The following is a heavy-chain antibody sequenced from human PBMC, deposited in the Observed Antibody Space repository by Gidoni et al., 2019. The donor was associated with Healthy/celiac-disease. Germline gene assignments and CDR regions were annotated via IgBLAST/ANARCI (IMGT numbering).Heavy chain of an antibody. Sequence: QLQLQEPGPGLVKPSETLSLTCTVSGGSISSSSYYWGWIRQPPGKGLEWIGSIYYSGSTYYNPSLKSRVTISVDTSKNQFSLKLSSVTAADTAVYYCARHSSSVADILTGYYPLNAFDIWGQGTMVTVSS. V-gene: IGHV4-39*01. CDR2: IYYSGST. D-gene: IGHD3-9*01. CDR3: ARHSSSVADILTGYYPLNAFDI. CDR1: GGSISSSSYY. J-gene: IGHJ3*02.